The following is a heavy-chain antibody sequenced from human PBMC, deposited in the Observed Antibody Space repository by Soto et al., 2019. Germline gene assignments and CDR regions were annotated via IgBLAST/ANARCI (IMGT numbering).Heavy chain of an antibody. V-gene: IGHV1-69*08. CDR2: IIPILGIA. CDR3: AREYQLLSHYYYGMDL. Sequence: QVQLVQSGAEVKKPGSSVKVSCKASGGTFSSYTISWVRQAPGQGLEWMGRIIPILGIANYAQKFQGRVTITADKSPSTAYMELSSLRSEDTAVYYCAREYQLLSHYYYGMDLWGQGTTVTVSS. D-gene: IGHD2-2*01. CDR1: GGTFSSYT. J-gene: IGHJ6*02.